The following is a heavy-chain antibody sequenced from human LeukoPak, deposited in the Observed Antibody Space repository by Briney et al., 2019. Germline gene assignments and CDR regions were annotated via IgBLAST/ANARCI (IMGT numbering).Heavy chain of an antibody. CDR1: GFAFSTYT. J-gene: IGHJ4*02. CDR2: INSGGTTT. CDR3: LRGDSRDF. D-gene: IGHD3-22*01. V-gene: IGHV3-21*06. Sequence: PGVSLGLSCAACGFAFSTYTMNWARQAPGKGLEWVASINSGGTTTHYAFSVKGRFTISRDNAQNVLYLQMNGLRGDDAAVYYCLRGDSRDFWGQGTLVTVSS.